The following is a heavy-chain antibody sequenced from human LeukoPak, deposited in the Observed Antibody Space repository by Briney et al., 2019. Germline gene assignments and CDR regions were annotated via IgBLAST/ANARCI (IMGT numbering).Heavy chain of an antibody. J-gene: IGHJ4*02. Sequence: GGSLRLSCAASGFTFSSYSMNWVRQAPGKGLEWVSYISSGSRTIYYADSVTGRFTISRDNAKNSLYLQMSSLRDEDTAVYYCARDLGTSGYYFDYWGQGTLVTVSS. CDR3: ARDLGTSGYYFDY. CDR1: GFTFSSYS. CDR2: ISSGSRTI. V-gene: IGHV3-48*02. D-gene: IGHD3-22*01.